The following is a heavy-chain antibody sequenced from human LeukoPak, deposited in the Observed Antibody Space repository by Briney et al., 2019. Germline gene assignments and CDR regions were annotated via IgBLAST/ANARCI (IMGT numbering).Heavy chain of an antibody. CDR2: IKEDGSDK. J-gene: IGHJ4*02. Sequence: GGSLRLSCEASGFIFSNYWMAWVRQAPGKGLEWVANIKEDGSDKNYVESMKGRYTISRDNAQNSLYLQMNRLGVEDTAVYYCARDLMGIAYRGAFYYWAQETLVNVPS. D-gene: IGHD6-13*01. V-gene: IGHV3-7*01. CDR3: ARDLMGIAYRGAFYY. CDR1: GFIFSNYW.